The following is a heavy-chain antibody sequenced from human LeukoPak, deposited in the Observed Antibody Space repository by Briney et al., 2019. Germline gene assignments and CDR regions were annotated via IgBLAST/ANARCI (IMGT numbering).Heavy chain of an antibody. CDR2: IIPIFGTA. CDR3: ASGYSYGQYYFDY. V-gene: IGHV1-69*05. D-gene: IGHD5-18*01. J-gene: IGHJ4*02. CDR1: GGTFSSYA. Sequence: SVKGSRKASGGTFSSYAISWVRQAPGQGLEWMGRIIPIFGTANYAQKFQGRVTITTDESTSTAYMELSSLRSEDTAVYYCASGYSYGQYYFDYWGQGTLVTVSS.